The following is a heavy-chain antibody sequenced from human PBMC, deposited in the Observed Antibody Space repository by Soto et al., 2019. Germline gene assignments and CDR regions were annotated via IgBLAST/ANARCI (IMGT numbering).Heavy chain of an antibody. CDR2: ISGSGGST. Sequence: GGSLRLSCAASGFTFSSYAMTWVRQAPGKGLEWVSGISGSGGSTSYADSVKGRFTISRDNSKNTLYLQMNSLRAEDTAVYYCAKGSKGVTKYYFDYWGQGTLVTVSS. V-gene: IGHV3-23*01. CDR3: AKGSKGVTKYYFDY. J-gene: IGHJ4*02. D-gene: IGHD4-4*01. CDR1: GFTFSSYA.